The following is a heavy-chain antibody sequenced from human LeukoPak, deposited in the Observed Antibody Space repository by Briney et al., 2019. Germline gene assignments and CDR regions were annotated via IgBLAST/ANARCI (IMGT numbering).Heavy chain of an antibody. D-gene: IGHD2-15*01. J-gene: IGHJ5*02. CDR1: GGSISSYY. CDR3: ARLTRSPFDWFDP. CDR2: IYYSGST. V-gene: IGHV4-59*01. Sequence: SETLSLTCTVPGGSISSYYWSWIRQPPGKGLEWIGYIYYSGSTNYNPSLKSRVTISVDTSKNQFSLKLSSVTAADTAVYYCARLTRSPFDWFDPWGQGTLVTVSS.